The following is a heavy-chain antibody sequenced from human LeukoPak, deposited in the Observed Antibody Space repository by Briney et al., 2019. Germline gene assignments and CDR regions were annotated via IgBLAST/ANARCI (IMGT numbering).Heavy chain of an antibody. CDR2: INPNSGGT. J-gene: IGHJ3*02. Sequence: ASVKVSCKASGGTFSSYAISWVRQAPGQGLEWMGRINPNSGGTNYAQKFQGRVTMTRDTSISTAYMELSRLRSDDTAVYYCASNSRGFDIWGQGTMVTVSS. CDR1: GGTFSSYA. D-gene: IGHD2-21*01. V-gene: IGHV1-2*06. CDR3: ASNSRGFDI.